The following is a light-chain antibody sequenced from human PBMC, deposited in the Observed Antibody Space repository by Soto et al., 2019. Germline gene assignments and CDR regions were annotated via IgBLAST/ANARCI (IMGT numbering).Light chain of an antibody. CDR3: QQYGNSPLT. V-gene: IGKV3-20*01. CDR2: GAS. J-gene: IGKJ4*01. Sequence: EIVMTQSPATLSVSPGERATLSCRASQSVFSNVAWYQQKPGQAPRLLIYGASNRATGIPDRFSGSGSGTDFTLTISRLEPEDFAVYYCQQYGNSPLTFGGGTKVDIK. CDR1: QSVFSN.